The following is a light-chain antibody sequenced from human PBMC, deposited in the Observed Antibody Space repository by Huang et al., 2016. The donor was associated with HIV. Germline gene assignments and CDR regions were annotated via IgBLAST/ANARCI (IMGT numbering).Light chain of an antibody. CDR2: WAA. J-gene: IGKJ3*01. CDR3: QQYFFSPMT. Sequence: DIVMTQSPDFLAVSLGERATISCKSSHILLNSPNNKNYLAWYQQNPGQPPKFLIYWAAIRESGVPDRFIGSGSGTDFTLTISSLQAEDVAVYFCQQYFFSPMTFGPGTKVDI. V-gene: IGKV4-1*01. CDR1: HILLNSPNNKNY.